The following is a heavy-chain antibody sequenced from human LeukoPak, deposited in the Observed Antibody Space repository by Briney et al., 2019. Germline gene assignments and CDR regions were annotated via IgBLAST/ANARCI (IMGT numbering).Heavy chain of an antibody. V-gene: IGHV1-8*01. Sequence: GASVKVSCKASGYTFSSYDVNWVRQTSGQGLEWMGWVNPLSGYTDYAQKFEGRISVTRDISISTVYMELSSLRSEDTAVYYCSRGQGYSDHYFASWGQGTLVAVSS. CDR1: GYTFSSYD. CDR3: SRGQGYSDHYFAS. D-gene: IGHD2-15*01. CDR2: VNPLSGYT. J-gene: IGHJ4*02.